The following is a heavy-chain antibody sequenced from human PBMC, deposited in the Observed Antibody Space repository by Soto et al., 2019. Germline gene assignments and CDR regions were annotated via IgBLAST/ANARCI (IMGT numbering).Heavy chain of an antibody. CDR2: IYYSGST. CDR3: ARGYYDFWSGYFDY. J-gene: IGHJ4*02. CDR1: GGSISSGGYY. Sequence: PSETLSLTCTVSGGSISSGGYYWSWIRQHPGKGLEWIGYIYYSGSTYYNPSLKSRVTISVDTSKNQFSPKLSSVTAADTAVYYCARGYYDFWSGYFDYWGQGTLVTVSS. V-gene: IGHV4-31*03. D-gene: IGHD3-3*01.